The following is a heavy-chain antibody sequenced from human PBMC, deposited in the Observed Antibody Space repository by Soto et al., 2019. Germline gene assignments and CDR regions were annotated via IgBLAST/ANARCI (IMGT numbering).Heavy chain of an antibody. CDR2: INAGNGNT. CDR1: GYTFTSYA. D-gene: IGHD1-1*01. V-gene: IGHV1-3*01. CDR3: ARSFPDRKLERPLYYFDY. J-gene: IGHJ4*02. Sequence: QVQLVQSGAEVKKPGASVKVSCKASGYTFTSYAMHWVRQAPGQRLEWMGWINAGNGNTKYSQKFQGRVTITRDTSASTAYMELSSLRSEDTAVYYCARSFPDRKLERPLYYFDYWGQGTLVTVSS.